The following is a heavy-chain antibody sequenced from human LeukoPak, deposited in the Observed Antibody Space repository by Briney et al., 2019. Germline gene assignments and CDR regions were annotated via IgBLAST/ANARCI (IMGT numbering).Heavy chain of an antibody. J-gene: IGHJ4*02. CDR1: GFTFSSYA. CDR2: ISYDGSNK. V-gene: IGHV3-30-3*01. CDR3: ARGIQCSSTSCYAGSTFDY. D-gene: IGHD2-2*01. Sequence: GGSLRLSCAASGFTFSSYAMHWVRQAPGKGLEWVAVISYDGSNKYYADSVKGRFTISRDNSKNTLYLQMNSLRAEDTAVYYCARGIQCSSTSCYAGSTFDYWGQGTLVTVSS.